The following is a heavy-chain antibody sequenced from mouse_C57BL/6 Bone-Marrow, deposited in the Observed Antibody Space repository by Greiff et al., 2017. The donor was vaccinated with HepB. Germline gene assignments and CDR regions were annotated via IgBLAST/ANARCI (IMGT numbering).Heavy chain of an antibody. V-gene: IGHV5-2*01. CDR2: INSDGGST. CDR3: SREGLPHYYAMDY. CDR1: EYEFPSHD. D-gene: IGHD3-1*01. Sequence: VQLKESGGGLVQPGESLKLSCESNEYEFPSHDMSWVRKTPEKRLELVAAINSDGGSTYYPDTMERRFIISRDNTKKTLYLQMSSLRSEDTALYYCSREGLPHYYAMDYWGQGTSVTVSS. J-gene: IGHJ4*01.